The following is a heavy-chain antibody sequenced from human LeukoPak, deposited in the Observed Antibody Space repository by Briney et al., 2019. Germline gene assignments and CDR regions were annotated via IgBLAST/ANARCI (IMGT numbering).Heavy chain of an antibody. J-gene: IGHJ4*02. V-gene: IGHV4-59*01. CDR2: IYYSGST. CDR1: GGSISSYY. CDR3: ARVRGDFWSGYSLEYYFDY. Sequence: SETLSLTCTVSGGSISSYYWSWIRQPPGKGLEWIGYIYYSGSTNYNPSLKSRVTISVDTSKNQFSLKLSSVTAADTAVYYCARVRGDFWSGYSLEYYFDYWGQGTLVTVSS. D-gene: IGHD3-3*01.